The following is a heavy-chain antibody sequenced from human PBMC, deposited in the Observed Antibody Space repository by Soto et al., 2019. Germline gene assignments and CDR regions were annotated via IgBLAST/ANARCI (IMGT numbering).Heavy chain of an antibody. CDR2: ISSSSSTI. V-gene: IGHV3-48*01. CDR1: GFTFSSYS. J-gene: IGHJ4*02. D-gene: IGHD3-10*01. CDR3: ARGGDYYGSGSTFDY. Sequence: GGSLRLSCAASGFTFSSYSMNWVRQAPGKGLEWVSYISSSSSTIYYADSVKGRFTISRDNAKNSLYLQMNSLRAEDTAVYYCARGGDYYGSGSTFDYWGQGTLVTVSS.